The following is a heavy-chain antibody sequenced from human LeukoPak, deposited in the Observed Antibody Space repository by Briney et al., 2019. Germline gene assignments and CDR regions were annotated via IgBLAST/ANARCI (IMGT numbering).Heavy chain of an antibody. CDR1: GFTFSSYA. CDR2: ISSNGGST. CDR3: VTPRIAVAGTVTDDY. V-gene: IGHV3-64D*09. D-gene: IGHD6-19*01. Sequence: GGSLRLSCSASGFTFSSYAMHWVRQAPGKGLEYVSAISSNGGSTYYADSVKGRFTISRDNSKNTLYLQMSSLRAEDTAVYYRVTPRIAVAGTVTDDYWGQGTLVTVSS. J-gene: IGHJ4*02.